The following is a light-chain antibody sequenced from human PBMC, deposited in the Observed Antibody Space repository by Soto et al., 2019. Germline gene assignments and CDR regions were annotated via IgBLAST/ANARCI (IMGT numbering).Light chain of an antibody. CDR1: QSLLYYSNNNNY. CDR3: QQYYGIPFT. J-gene: IGKJ3*01. Sequence: DIVMTQSPASLAVSLGERATINCKSNQSLLYYSNNNNYLGWYQQKPGQSPRLLIYWASNREVGVPDRFSGSGSGTDFTLTINSLQAEDVAVYYCQQYYGIPFTFGPGTKVHIK. CDR2: WAS. V-gene: IGKV4-1*01.